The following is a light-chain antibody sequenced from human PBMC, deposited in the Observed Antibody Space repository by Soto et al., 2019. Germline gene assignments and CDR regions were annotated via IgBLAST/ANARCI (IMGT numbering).Light chain of an antibody. V-gene: IGKV3D-20*02. CDR2: GAS. CDR3: QKRSNWPGLT. J-gene: IGKJ4*01. Sequence: ESVLTQSPGTLSLSPGGRGTLSCRASQSVSSSYLAWYQQKPGQAPRLLIFGASNRANGIPDRFSGSGSGTDFTLTISRLEPADFAVYYCQKRSNWPGLTFGGGTKVEIK. CDR1: QSVSSSY.